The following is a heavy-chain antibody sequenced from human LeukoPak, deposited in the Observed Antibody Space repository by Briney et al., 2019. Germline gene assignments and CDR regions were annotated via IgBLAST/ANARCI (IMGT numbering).Heavy chain of an antibody. CDR2: IYYRGST. CDR3: ARGTTVASLGYYYYYMDV. Sequence: SETLSLTCTVSGGSISNYYWSWIRQPPGKGLECIGYIYYRGSTNYNPSLKSRVTISIDTSKNQFSLKLNSVTAADTAVYYCARGTTVASLGYYYYYMDVWGKGTTVTVSS. J-gene: IGHJ6*03. D-gene: IGHD4-23*01. CDR1: GGSISNYY. V-gene: IGHV4-59*01.